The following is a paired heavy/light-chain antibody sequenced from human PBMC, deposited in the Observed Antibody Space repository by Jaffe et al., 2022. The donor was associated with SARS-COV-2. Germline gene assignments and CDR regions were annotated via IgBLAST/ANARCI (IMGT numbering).Heavy chain of an antibody. CDR2: FDPEDGET. CDR1: GYTLTELS. J-gene: IGHJ5*02. V-gene: IGHV1-24*01. CDR3: ATSYGSGSYFWGLNSLRRNWFDP. Sequence: QVQLVQSGAEVKKPGASVKVSCKVSGYTLTELSMHWVRQAPGKGLEWMGGFDPEDGETIYAQKFQGRVTMTEDTSTDTAYMELSSLRSEDTAVYYCATSYGSGSYFWGLNSLRRNWFDPWGQGTLVTVSS. D-gene: IGHD3-10*01.
Light chain of an antibody. V-gene: IGLV2-14*01. CDR3: SSYTSSSPWV. J-gene: IGLJ3*02. CDR1: SSDVGGYNY. Sequence: QSALTQPASVSGSPGQSITISCTGTSSDVGGYNYVSWYQQHPGKAPKLMIYDVSNRPSGVSNRFSGSKSGNTASLTISGLQAEDEADYYCSSYTSSSPWVFGGGTKLTVL. CDR2: DVS.